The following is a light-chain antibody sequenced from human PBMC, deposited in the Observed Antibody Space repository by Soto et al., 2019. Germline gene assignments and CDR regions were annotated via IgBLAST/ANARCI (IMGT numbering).Light chain of an antibody. Sequence: QSVLTQPASVSGSPGQSITISCTGTSSDVGGYNYVSWYQQHPGKAPKLMIYDVSNRPSGASNRFSGSKSGNTASLTISGLQAEDEVDYYCSSYTSSSTRVFGTGT. J-gene: IGLJ1*01. CDR2: DVS. V-gene: IGLV2-14*01. CDR1: SSDVGGYNY. CDR3: SSYTSSSTRV.